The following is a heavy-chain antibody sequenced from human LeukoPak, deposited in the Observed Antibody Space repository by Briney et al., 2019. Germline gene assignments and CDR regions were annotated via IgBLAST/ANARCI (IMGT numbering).Heavy chain of an antibody. V-gene: IGHV3-30*02. Sequence: PGASLRLSCAASGFTFSGCGFHWVRQAPGRGQGRVAFIWDDGRGKYYTDPSKGRFTISRDNSKNTLYLQMNSLRAEDTAMYYCAKDPYSYGSYFDYWGQGTLVTVSS. J-gene: IGHJ4*02. CDR3: AKDPYSYGSYFDY. D-gene: IGHD5-18*01. CDR1: GFTFSGCG. CDR2: IWDDGRGK.